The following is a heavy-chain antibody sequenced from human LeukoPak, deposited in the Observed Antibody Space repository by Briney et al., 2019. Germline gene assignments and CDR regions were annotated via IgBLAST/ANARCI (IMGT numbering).Heavy chain of an antibody. CDR2: INPNSGGT. Sequence: ASVKVSCKASGYTFTGYYMHWVRQAPGQGLEWMGWINPNSGGTNYAQKFQGRVTMTRDTSISTAYMELSRLRSDDTAVYYCARSAYYYDSSGYNDPWGQGTLVTVSS. V-gene: IGHV1-2*02. CDR1: GYTFTGYY. D-gene: IGHD3-22*01. J-gene: IGHJ5*02. CDR3: ARSAYYYDSSGYNDP.